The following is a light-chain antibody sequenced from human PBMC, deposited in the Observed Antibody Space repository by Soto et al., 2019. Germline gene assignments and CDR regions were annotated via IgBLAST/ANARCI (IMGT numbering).Light chain of an antibody. V-gene: IGKV1-9*01. Sequence: DIQLTQSPSFLSASVGDRVTVTCRASQAIYIYLAWYQQKPGKAPKLLIHSPSTLQSGVPSRFSRSGSGAEFSRTISSLQPEDFATYYCQQRSDYPITFGQGTRLEIK. CDR2: SPS. CDR3: QQRSDYPIT. J-gene: IGKJ5*01. CDR1: QAIYIY.